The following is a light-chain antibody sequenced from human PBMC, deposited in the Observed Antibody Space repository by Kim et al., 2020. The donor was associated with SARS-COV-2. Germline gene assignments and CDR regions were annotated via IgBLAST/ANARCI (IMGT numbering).Light chain of an antibody. CDR1: SSDVGGYNY. CDR2: DVS. V-gene: IGLV2-14*03. Sequence: GQSITLSCTGTSSDVGGYNYVSWYQQHPGKAPKLMIYDVSNRPSGVSNRFSGSKSGNTASLTISGLQAEDEADYYCSSYTSSSTRIFGGGTHLTVL. CDR3: SSYTSSSTRI. J-gene: IGLJ2*01.